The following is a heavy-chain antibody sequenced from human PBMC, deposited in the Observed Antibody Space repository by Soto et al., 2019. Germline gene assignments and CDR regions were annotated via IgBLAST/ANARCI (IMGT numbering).Heavy chain of an antibody. CDR3: ARDPGPLSSGYYSAFDY. V-gene: IGHV3-11*06. Sequence: GGSLRLACAASGFTFSDYYMSWIRQAPGQGLEWVSYISSSSSYTNYADSVKGRFTISRDNAKNSLYLQMNSLRAEDTAVYYCARDPGPLSSGYYSAFDYWGQGTLVTVSS. CDR1: GFTFSDYY. CDR2: ISSSSSYT. D-gene: IGHD3-22*01. J-gene: IGHJ4*02.